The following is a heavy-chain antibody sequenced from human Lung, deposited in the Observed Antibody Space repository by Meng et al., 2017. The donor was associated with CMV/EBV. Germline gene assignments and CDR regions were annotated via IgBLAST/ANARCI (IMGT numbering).Heavy chain of an antibody. V-gene: IGHV1-2*02. CDR2: INPKSGGT. CDR3: TSAPGDY. D-gene: IGHD1-14*01. CDR1: VYTFIDYY. Sequence: QVRLVQPGAEVKKPGASVKGSCKASVYTFIDYYMHWVRQAPGQGLEWVGWINPKSGGTHYAQSFQGRVTITRDTSINTVYVEISSLKSDDTAVYYCTSAPGDYWGQGTLVTVSS. J-gene: IGHJ4*03.